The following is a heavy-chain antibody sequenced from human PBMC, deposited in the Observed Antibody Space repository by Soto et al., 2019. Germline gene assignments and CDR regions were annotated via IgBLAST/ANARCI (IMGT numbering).Heavy chain of an antibody. CDR2: IIPIFGTA. CDR3: AKVRYSSPMGYYYGRDV. Sequence: SVKVSCKASRVAFSKFIVTWVRQAPGLGLEWVGGIIPIFGTANYAQKFQGRVTITADESTSTSYMEVNNLRSEDTAVYYCAKVRYSSPMGYYYGRDVWAQGTTVTVSS. J-gene: IGHJ6*02. D-gene: IGHD6-19*01. V-gene: IGHV1-69*13. CDR1: RVAFSKFI.